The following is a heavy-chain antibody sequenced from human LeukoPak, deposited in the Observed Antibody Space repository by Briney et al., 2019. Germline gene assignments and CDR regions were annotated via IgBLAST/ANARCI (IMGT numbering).Heavy chain of an antibody. CDR1: GYSISSGYY. CDR3: ARSGYYPDDAFDI. Sequence: SETLSLTCTVSGYSISSGYYWGWIRQPPGKGLEWIGSIYHSGSTYYNPSLKSRVTISVDTSKNQFSLKLSSVTAADTAVYYCARSGYYPDDAFDIWGQGTMVTVSS. V-gene: IGHV4-38-2*02. J-gene: IGHJ3*02. CDR2: IYHSGST. D-gene: IGHD3-22*01.